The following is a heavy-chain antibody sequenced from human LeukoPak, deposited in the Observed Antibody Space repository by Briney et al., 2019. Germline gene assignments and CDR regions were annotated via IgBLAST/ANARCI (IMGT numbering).Heavy chain of an antibody. CDR1: GFTFTGYY. D-gene: IGHD3-9*01. Sequence: ASVKVSCKASGFTFTGYYMHWVRQAPGQGLELMGWINPNSGGTNYAQKFQGRVTMTRDTSISTAYMELSRLRSDDTAVYYCARDILTGPRDYWGQGTLVTVSS. J-gene: IGHJ4*02. CDR2: INPNSGGT. V-gene: IGHV1-2*02. CDR3: ARDILTGPRDY.